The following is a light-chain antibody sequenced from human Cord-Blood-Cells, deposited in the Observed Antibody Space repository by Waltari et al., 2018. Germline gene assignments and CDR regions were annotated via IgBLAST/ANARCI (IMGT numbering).Light chain of an antibody. CDR1: SSDVGGYNY. CDR3: SSYTSSSTLV. V-gene: IGLV2-14*03. J-gene: IGLJ3*02. Sequence: QSALTQPASVSGSPGPSITISCPGTSSDVGGYNYVSCYQQHPGKAPKLMIYDVRNRPSGVSNRFSGSKSGNTASLTISGLQAEDEADYYCSSYTSSSTLVFGGGTKLTVL. CDR2: DVR.